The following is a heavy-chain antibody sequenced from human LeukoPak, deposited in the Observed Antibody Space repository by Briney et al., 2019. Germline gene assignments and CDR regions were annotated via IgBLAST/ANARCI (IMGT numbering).Heavy chain of an antibody. Sequence: GGSLRLSCVVSGFTFSNYEMNWVRQAPGKGLEWVSYISSSGSTTYYADSAKGRFTISRDNAKNSLFLQMNSLRAEDTAVYLCARMFEFWGQGTLVTVSS. CDR1: GFTFSNYE. J-gene: IGHJ4*02. CDR3: ARMFEF. V-gene: IGHV3-48*03. CDR2: ISSSGSTT.